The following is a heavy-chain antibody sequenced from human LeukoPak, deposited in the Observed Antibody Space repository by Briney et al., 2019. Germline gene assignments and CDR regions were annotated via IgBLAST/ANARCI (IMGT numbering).Heavy chain of an antibody. D-gene: IGHD6-13*01. J-gene: IGHJ3*02. CDR3: ARPITAAGTQAFDI. CDR1: GFTFSSYS. V-gene: IGHV3-21*01. Sequence: PGGSLRLSCAASGFTFSSYSMNWVRQAPGKGLEWVSSISSSSSYIYYADSVKGRFTISRDNAKNSLYLQMNSLRAEDTAVYYCARPITAAGTQAFDIWGQGTMVTVSS. CDR2: ISSSSSYI.